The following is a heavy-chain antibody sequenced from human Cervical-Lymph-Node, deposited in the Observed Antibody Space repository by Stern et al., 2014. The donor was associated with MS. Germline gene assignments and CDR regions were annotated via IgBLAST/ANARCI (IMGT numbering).Heavy chain of an antibody. J-gene: IGHJ4*02. CDR1: GFSLVTSGVR. Sequence: QVTLRESGPALVKPTQTLTLTCTFSGFSLVTSGVRVSWIRQPTGKALEWLARIDWNDKTFYNTSLMTRLTISKDTSKNQVVLTMTNVDPVDTATYYCARMMGSGYRHYFDYWGQGTPVTVS. CDR3: ARMMGSGYRHYFDY. D-gene: IGHD3-3*01. CDR2: IDWNDKT. V-gene: IGHV2-70*04.